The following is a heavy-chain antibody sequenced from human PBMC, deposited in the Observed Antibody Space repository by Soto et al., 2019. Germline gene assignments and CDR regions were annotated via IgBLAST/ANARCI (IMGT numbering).Heavy chain of an antibody. Sequence: GGSLRLSCAASGFTFSNAWMSWVRQAPGKGLEWVGRIKSKTDGGTTDYAAPVKGRFTISRDDSKNTLYLQMNSLKTEDTAVYYCTTGMKDYDFWSGPATPNYYYYMDVWGKGTTVTVSS. CDR2: IKSKTDGGTT. J-gene: IGHJ6*03. D-gene: IGHD3-3*01. V-gene: IGHV3-15*01. CDR3: TTGMKDYDFWSGPATPNYYYYMDV. CDR1: GFTFSNAW.